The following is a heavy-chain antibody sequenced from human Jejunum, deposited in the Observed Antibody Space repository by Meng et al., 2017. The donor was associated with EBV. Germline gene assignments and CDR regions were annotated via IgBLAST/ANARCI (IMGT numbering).Heavy chain of an antibody. Sequence: QVQLVGXXXXXVQXGXSLRLSCAASGFRFSSYVMHWVRQAPGKGPEWVALISYDETNTYYADPVRGRFIISRDNSKNTLYLQMNSLRPEDTAVYYCARDHSPSDWGQGTLVTVSS. J-gene: IGHJ4*02. CDR2: ISYDETNT. CDR1: GFRFSSYV. V-gene: IGHV3-30-3*01. CDR3: ARDHSPSD.